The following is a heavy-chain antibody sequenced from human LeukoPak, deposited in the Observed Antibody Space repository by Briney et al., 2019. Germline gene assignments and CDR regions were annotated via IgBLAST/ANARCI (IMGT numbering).Heavy chain of an antibody. J-gene: IGHJ4*02. Sequence: ASVKVSCKASGYTFTSYDINWVRQATGQGLEWMGWMNPNSGNTGYAQKFQGRVTMTRDTSTSTVYMELSSLRSEDTAVYYCARERGSVHYYDSTAFSHWGQGTLVTVSS. CDR3: ARERGSVHYYDSTAFSH. CDR1: GYTFTSYD. CDR2: MNPNSGNT. D-gene: IGHD3-22*01. V-gene: IGHV1-8*01.